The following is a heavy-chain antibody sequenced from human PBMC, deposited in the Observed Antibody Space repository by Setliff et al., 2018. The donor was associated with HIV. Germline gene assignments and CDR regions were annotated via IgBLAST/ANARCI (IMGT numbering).Heavy chain of an antibody. CDR3: ARALRGFHGSGTQFYYYLDV. D-gene: IGHD3-10*01. CDR1: GYIFTSYD. V-gene: IGHV1-8*03. J-gene: IGHJ6*03. Sequence: ASVKVSCKASGYIFTSYDVNWVRQAPGQGLEWMGWMGPNNGHTTYAQNFQGRVTITRDTSVGTAYMELSSLRSEDTAVYYCARALRGFHGSGTQFYYYLDVWGKGTTVTVS. CDR2: MGPNNGHT.